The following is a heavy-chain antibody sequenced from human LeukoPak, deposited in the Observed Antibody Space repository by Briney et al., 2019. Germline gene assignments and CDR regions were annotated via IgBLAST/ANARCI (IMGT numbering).Heavy chain of an antibody. CDR3: ARVPPTVGSSDI. Sequence: PGGSLRLSCAASGFTFSSYRMNWVRRAPGKGLERVSYISSSSTTTYYADSVKGRFTISRDNAKNSLYLQMNSLRAEDTAIYYCARVPPTVGSSDIWGQGTMVTVSS. J-gene: IGHJ3*02. D-gene: IGHD5/OR15-5a*01. V-gene: IGHV3-48*04. CDR2: ISSSSTTT. CDR1: GFTFSSYR.